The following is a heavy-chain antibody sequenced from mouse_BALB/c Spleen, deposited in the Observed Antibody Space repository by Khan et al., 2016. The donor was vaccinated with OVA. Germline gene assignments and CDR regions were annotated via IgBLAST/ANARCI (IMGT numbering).Heavy chain of an antibody. CDR1: GYTFSSSW. CDR3: ARDYGSRFAY. CDR2: IYPGDGDN. J-gene: IGHJ3*01. D-gene: IGHD1-1*01. Sequence: QVQLQQSGAELVRPGSSVKISCKASGYTFSSSWMNWVKQRPGQGLEWIGQIYPGDGDNNYNGKFKGKATLTADKSSRTAYMQLSSLTSEDSAVYFCARDYGSRFAYWGQGTLVTFSA. V-gene: IGHV1-80*01.